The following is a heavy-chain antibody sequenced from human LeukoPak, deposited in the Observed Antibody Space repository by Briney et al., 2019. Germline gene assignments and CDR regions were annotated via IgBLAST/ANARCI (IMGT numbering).Heavy chain of an antibody. CDR1: GASISSSSYY. D-gene: IGHD3-3*01. CDR2: IYYSGSN. CDR3: ARVGVCDFWSGYSYYFDY. J-gene: IGHJ4*02. V-gene: IGHV4-61*01. Sequence: PSETLSLTCTVSGASISSSSYYWSWLRQPPGKGLEWIGYIYYSGSNNYNPSLTSRVTISVDTSKNQFSLKLSSVTAADTAVYYCARVGVCDFWSGYSYYFDYWGQGTLVTVSS.